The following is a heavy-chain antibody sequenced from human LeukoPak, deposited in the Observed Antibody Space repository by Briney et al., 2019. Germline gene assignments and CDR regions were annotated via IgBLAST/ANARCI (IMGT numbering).Heavy chain of an antibody. D-gene: IGHD1-26*01. Sequence: ALVKVSCKASGYSLNHYYIHWVRQAPGQGLEWMGWINPDSSGTKYAQNFQGRVTMTTDTSINTAYMELSSLKSSDTAVYYCARDSSGTYYNDWFDPWGQGTLVTVSS. CDR2: INPDSSGT. V-gene: IGHV1-2*02. CDR3: ARDSSGTYYNDWFDP. J-gene: IGHJ5*02. CDR1: GYSLNHYY.